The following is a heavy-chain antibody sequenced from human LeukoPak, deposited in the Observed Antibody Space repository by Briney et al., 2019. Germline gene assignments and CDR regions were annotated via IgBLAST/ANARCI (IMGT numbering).Heavy chain of an antibody. CDR1: GYTFTSYY. CDR3: ARGIDYDSSGYHGFDP. D-gene: IGHD3-22*01. CDR2: INPSGGST. J-gene: IGHJ5*02. V-gene: IGHV1-46*01. Sequence: ASVKVSCKASGYTFTSYYMHWVRQAPGQGLEWMGIINPSGGSTSYAQKFQGRVTITADKSTSTAYMELSSLRSEDTAVYYCARGIDYDSSGYHGFDPWGQGTLVTVSS.